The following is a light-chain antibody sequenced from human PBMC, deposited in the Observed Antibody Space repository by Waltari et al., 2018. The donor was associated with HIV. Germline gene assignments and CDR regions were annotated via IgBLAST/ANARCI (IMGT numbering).Light chain of an antibody. V-gene: IGKV3-20*01. J-gene: IGKJ3*01. CDR3: QQYVKSPKIFT. CDR1: QSTSSND. Sequence: ESVLTQSPGTLSLSLGERATLSCRASQSTSSNDLAWYQQKPGQAPRLLIYGASSRATGIPDRFSGSVSGTDFTLTISRLEPEDFAVYYCQQYVKSPKIFTFGPGTKVDIK. CDR2: GAS.